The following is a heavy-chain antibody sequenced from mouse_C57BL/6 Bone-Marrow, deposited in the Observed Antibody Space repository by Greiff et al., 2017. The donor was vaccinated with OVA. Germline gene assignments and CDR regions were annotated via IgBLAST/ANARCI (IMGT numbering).Heavy chain of an antibody. V-gene: IGHV5-9*01. CDR1: GFTFSSYT. Sequence: EVNVVESGGGLVKPGGSLKLSCAASGFTFSSYTMSWVRQTPEKRLEWVATISGGGGNTYYPDSVQGRFTISRDNAKNTLYLQMSSLRSEDTALYYCASFYYGSSYPFDYWGQGTTLTVSS. D-gene: IGHD1-1*01. J-gene: IGHJ2*01. CDR2: ISGGGGNT. CDR3: ASFYYGSSYPFDY.